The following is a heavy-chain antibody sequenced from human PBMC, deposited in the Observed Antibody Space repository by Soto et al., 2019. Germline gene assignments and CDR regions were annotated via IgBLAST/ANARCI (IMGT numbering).Heavy chain of an antibody. D-gene: IGHD6-13*01. Sequence: ASVKVSCKASGNTXTSYSVFWLSQTPGQRLEWIACINAGKGNTRYTQKFQDRLTITRHTSASTVYMELSSLRSEVTAVYYCARDRYSSSWYVGGFYYWGEATLVTVS. CDR1: GNTXTSYS. CDR3: ARDRYSSSWYVGGFYY. CDR2: INAGKGNT. J-gene: IGHJ4*02. V-gene: IGHV1-3*01.